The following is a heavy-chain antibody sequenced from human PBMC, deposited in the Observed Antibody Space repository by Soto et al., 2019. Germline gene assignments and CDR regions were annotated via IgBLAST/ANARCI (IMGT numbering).Heavy chain of an antibody. CDR2: IIPLHNTS. Sequence: ASVKVSCKVSGGAFTNYSLNWVRHAPGQGLEWLGGIIPLHNTSNYSLKLLGRGSVTADISSNTVYMHLSGLTSDDTATYYCAIWSNWNPLYYRGMDVWGQGNTVT. CDR1: GGAFTNYS. J-gene: IGHJ6*02. V-gene: IGHV1-69*08. CDR3: AIWSNWNPLYYRGMDV. D-gene: IGHD1-20*01.